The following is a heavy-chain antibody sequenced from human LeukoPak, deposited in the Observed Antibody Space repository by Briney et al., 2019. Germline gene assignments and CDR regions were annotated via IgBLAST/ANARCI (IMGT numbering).Heavy chain of an antibody. CDR3: ARTHLWLSGDAFDI. Sequence: ASVKVSCKTPGYTFTSYGITWVRQAPGQGLEWMGWISTYNGNTNYAQKFQGRVTMTTDTSTSTAYMERRSLRSDDTAVYYCARTHLWLSGDAFDIWGKGTTVTVSS. CDR1: GYTFTSYG. CDR2: ISTYNGNT. V-gene: IGHV1-18*01. D-gene: IGHD5-18*01. J-gene: IGHJ3*02.